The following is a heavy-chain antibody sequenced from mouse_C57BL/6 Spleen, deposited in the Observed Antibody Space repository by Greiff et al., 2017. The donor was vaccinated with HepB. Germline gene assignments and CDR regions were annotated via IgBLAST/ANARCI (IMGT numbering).Heavy chain of an antibody. CDR1: GYAFSSYW. J-gene: IGHJ4*01. Sequence: QVQLQQSGAELVKPGASVKISCKASGYAFSSYWMNWVKQRPGKGLEWIGQIYPGDGDTNYNGKFKGKATLTADKSSSTAYMQLSSLTSEDSAVYFCAREGYYVSSLYAMDYWGQGTSVTVSS. D-gene: IGHD1-1*01. V-gene: IGHV1-80*01. CDR3: AREGYYVSSLYAMDY. CDR2: IYPGDGDT.